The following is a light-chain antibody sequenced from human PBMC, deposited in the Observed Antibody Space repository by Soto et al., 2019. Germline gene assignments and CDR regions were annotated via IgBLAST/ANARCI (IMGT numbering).Light chain of an antibody. CDR1: QRLLFTSNNKNY. Sequence: DIVMTQSPDSLALPLGESATIKVKSSQRLLFTSNNKNYLGWFQQKPRQPTKLLLSWASTRASGVPDRFSGSGSGRDFTLTVSSLQAEDVAVYYCQQFYTHSLTFGGGTKVDIK. CDR3: QQFYTHSLT. V-gene: IGKV4-1*01. CDR2: WAS. J-gene: IGKJ4*01.